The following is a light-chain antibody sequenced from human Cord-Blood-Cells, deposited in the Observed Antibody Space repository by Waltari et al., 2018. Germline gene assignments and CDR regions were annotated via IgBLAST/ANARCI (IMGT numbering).Light chain of an antibody. V-gene: IGLV2-14*01. J-gene: IGLJ2*01. CDR3: SSYTSSSTLG. CDR1: RSDVGGYNY. CDR2: EVR. Sequence: QSALTQPASVSGSPGQPITISCTGTRSDVGGYNYVSWYQQHPGKAPKLMIYEVRNRPSGVSNRFSGSKSGNTASLTISGLQAEDEADYYCSSYTSSSTLGFGGGTKLTVL.